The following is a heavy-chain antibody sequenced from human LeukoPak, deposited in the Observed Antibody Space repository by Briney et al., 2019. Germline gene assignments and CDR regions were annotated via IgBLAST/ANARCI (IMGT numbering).Heavy chain of an antibody. CDR2: IQPSNANI. CDR3: ARREARSSWGTFDY. Sequence: GESLKISRHGSGYSFTTYWIGLVRQVPGEGLEWVWIIQPSNANIRYTPSFQGQVTISTDQSITTAYLQWSSLKASDTAIYYCARREARSSWGTFDYWGLGTLVTVSS. J-gene: IGHJ4*02. D-gene: IGHD6-6*01. CDR1: GYSFTTYW. V-gene: IGHV5-51*01.